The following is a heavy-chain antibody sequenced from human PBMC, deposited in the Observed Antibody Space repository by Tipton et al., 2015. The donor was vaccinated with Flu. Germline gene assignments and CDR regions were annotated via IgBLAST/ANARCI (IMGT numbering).Heavy chain of an antibody. CDR3: ARDCSGGSCPYYYYGMDV. Sequence: LRLSCTVSGGSIISYYWSWIRQPPGKGLEWIGYIYYSGSTNYNPSLKSRVTISVDTSKNQFSLKLSSVTAADTAVYYCARDCSGGSCPYYYYGMDVWGQGTTVTVSS. V-gene: IGHV4-59*01. J-gene: IGHJ6*02. D-gene: IGHD2-15*01. CDR2: IYYSGST. CDR1: GGSIISYY.